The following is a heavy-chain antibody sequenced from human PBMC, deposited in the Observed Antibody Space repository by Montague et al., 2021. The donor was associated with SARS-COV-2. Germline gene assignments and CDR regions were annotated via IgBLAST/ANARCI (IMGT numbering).Heavy chain of an antibody. V-gene: IGHV4-34*01. J-gene: IGHJ6*03. CDR3: ARGLSGSYSGGWVPVALFDFYHYMDV. D-gene: IGHD6-25*01. CDR1: GGSFSGYY. Sequence: SETLSLTCAVYGGSFSGYYWSWIRRPPGKGLEWIGESNHSGGTNYNPYLKGRVTISVDTSKNQFSLELTSVTAADTAVYYCARGLSGSYSGGWVPVALFDFYHYMDVWAKGTTVTVSS. CDR2: SNHSGGT.